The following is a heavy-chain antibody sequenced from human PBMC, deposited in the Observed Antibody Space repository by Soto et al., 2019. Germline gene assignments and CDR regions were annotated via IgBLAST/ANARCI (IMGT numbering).Heavy chain of an antibody. V-gene: IGHV4-59*01. CDR1: GDSISSYY. J-gene: IGHJ4*02. D-gene: IGHD3-22*01. CDR3: ALRSMAVVPEY. Sequence: QVQLQESGPGLVKPSETLSLTCAVSGDSISSYYCMWIRQPPGKGLESIRYLYYGRSANYHPSLKSRVTLSVDTSTNQCSLTLSSMTAADTAVYYCALRSMAVVPEYWGQGTLVTVSS. CDR2: LYYGRSA.